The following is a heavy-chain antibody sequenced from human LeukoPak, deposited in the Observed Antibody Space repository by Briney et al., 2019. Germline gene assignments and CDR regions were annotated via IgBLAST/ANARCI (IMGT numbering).Heavy chain of an antibody. D-gene: IGHD5-18*01. V-gene: IGHV3-48*03. CDR3: ARHLSGVSGYTYGRGIDY. Sequence: PGGSLRLSCEASRFTFSNYEMNWVRQAPGKGLEWVSYITSSGSTIFYADSVKGRFTMSRDNAKNSLYLQMNSLRAEDSAVYYCARHLSGVSGYTYGRGIDYWGQGTLVTVSS. CDR2: ITSSGSTI. J-gene: IGHJ4*02. CDR1: RFTFSNYE.